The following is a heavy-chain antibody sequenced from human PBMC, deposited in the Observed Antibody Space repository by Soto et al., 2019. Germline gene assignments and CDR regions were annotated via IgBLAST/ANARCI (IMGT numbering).Heavy chain of an antibody. V-gene: IGHV1-18*01. Sequence: ASVKVSCKASGYTFTSYGISWVRQAPGQGLEWMGWISAYNGNTNYAQKLQGRVTMTTDTSTSTAYMELRSLRSDDTAVYYCARVLLEAVPSSNVWDYWGQGTLVTVSS. J-gene: IGHJ4*02. CDR2: ISAYNGNT. CDR1: GYTFTSYG. CDR3: ARVLLEAVPSSNVWDY. D-gene: IGHD3-16*01.